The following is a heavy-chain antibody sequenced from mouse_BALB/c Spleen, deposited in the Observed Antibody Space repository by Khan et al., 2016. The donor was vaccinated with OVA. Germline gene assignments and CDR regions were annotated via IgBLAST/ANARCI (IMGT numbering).Heavy chain of an antibody. CDR3: ERDRIDY. CDR2: INPSAGYT. J-gene: IGHJ2*01. CDR1: GYTFTSYW. Sequence: QVRLQQSGAELAKPGASVKMSCKASGYTFTSYWMHWVKQRPGQGLEWIGYINPSAGYTDYNQKFKDKATLTADKSSSTAYMQLNSLTSEDSAVYYCERDRIDYWGQGTTLTVSS. V-gene: IGHV1-7*01.